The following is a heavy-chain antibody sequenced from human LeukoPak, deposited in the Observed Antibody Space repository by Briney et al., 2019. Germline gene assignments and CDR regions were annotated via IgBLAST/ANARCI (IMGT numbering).Heavy chain of an antibody. J-gene: IGHJ3*02. Sequence: QPGRSLRLSCAASGFTFSSYGMNWVRQAPGKGLEWISYINSGGTIYYADSVKGRFTISRDNAKNSLYLQMNSLRAEDTSVYYCARENTDDAFDIWGQGTMVIVSS. D-gene: IGHD2-8*02. CDR2: INSGGTI. CDR1: GFTFSSYG. V-gene: IGHV3-48*04. CDR3: ARENTDDAFDI.